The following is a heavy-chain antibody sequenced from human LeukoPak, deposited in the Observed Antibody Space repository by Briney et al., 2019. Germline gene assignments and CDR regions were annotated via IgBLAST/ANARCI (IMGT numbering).Heavy chain of an antibody. Sequence: GRSLRLSCAASGFTFSSYAMHWVRQAPGKGLEWVAVISYDGSNKYYADPVKGRFTISRDNSKNTLYLQMNNLRAEDTAVYCCARALPYSGSVYYYGMDVWGQGTTVTVSS. CDR1: GFTFSSYA. CDR3: ARALPYSGSVYYYGMDV. J-gene: IGHJ6*02. D-gene: IGHD5-12*01. CDR2: ISYDGSNK. V-gene: IGHV3-30-3*01.